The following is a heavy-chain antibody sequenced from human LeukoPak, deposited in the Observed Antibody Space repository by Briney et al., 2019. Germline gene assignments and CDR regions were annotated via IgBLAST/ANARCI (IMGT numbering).Heavy chain of an antibody. Sequence: PSETLSLTCTVSGGSISLYSWSWLRQPPGKGLEWIGYFYNSGSKYNPSLESRVTISADTSKNQFSLKLTSVTAADTAVYYCARVSTHNFYGSGTYYGDFDYWGQGTLVTVSS. CDR3: ARVSTHNFYGSGTYYGDFDY. D-gene: IGHD3-10*01. CDR1: GGSISLYS. CDR2: FYNSGS. V-gene: IGHV4-59*01. J-gene: IGHJ4*02.